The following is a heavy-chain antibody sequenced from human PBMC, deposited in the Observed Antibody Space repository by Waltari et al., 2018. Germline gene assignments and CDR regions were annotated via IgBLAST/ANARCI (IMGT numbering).Heavy chain of an antibody. D-gene: IGHD2-21*02. CDR3: ATTGWYGGNSFDY. CDR2: ISGSGGST. V-gene: IGHV3-23*01. J-gene: IGHJ4*02. CDR1: GFTFSSYA. Sequence: EVQLLESGGGLVQPGGSLRLSCAASGFTFSSYAMGWVRQAPGKGLEWVSAISGSGGSTYYADSVKGRFTISRDNSKNTLYLQMNSLRAEDTAVYYCATTGWYGGNSFDYWGQGTLVTVSS.